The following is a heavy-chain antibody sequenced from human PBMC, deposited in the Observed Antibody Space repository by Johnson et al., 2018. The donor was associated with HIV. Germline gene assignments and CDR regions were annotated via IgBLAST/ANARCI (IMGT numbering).Heavy chain of an antibody. V-gene: IGHV3-30*03. D-gene: IGHD3-22*01. CDR3: ARDRNYYDSSAQGAFDI. Sequence: QEQLVESGGGVVQPGRSLRLSCAASGFTFSSYGMHWVRQAPGTGLEWVAVISYDGSNKYYADSVKGRFTISRDNSKNTLYLQMNSLRAEDTAVYYCARDRNYYDSSAQGAFDIWGQGTMVTVSS. J-gene: IGHJ3*02. CDR2: ISYDGSNK. CDR1: GFTFSSYG.